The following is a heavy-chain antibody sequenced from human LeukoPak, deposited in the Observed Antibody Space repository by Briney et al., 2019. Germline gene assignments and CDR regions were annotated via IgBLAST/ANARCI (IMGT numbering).Heavy chain of an antibody. D-gene: IGHD1-1*01. J-gene: IGHJ4*02. CDR3: ARGLLEPPFDY. CDR2: IYYSGST. Sequence: ASETLSLTCTVSGGSISSSYYYWGWIRQPPGKGLEWIGSIYYSGSTYYNPSLKSRVTISVDTSKNQFSLKLSSVTAADTAVYYCARGLLEPPFDYWGQGTLVTVSS. V-gene: IGHV4-39*07. CDR1: GGSISSSYYY.